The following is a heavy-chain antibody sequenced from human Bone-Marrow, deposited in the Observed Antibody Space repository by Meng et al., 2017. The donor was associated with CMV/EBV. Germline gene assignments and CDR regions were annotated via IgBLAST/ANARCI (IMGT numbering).Heavy chain of an antibody. CDR2: ISYDGSNK. D-gene: IGHD6-13*01. Sequence: GGSLRLSCAASGFTFSSYVMHWVRQAPGKGLEWVAVISYDGSNKYYADSVKGRFTISRDNSKNTLYLQMNSLRAEDTAVYYCATGSWSSSWYFDLWGRGTLVTVSS. V-gene: IGHV3-30-3*01. CDR1: GFTFSSYV. J-gene: IGHJ2*01. CDR3: ATGSWSSSWYFDL.